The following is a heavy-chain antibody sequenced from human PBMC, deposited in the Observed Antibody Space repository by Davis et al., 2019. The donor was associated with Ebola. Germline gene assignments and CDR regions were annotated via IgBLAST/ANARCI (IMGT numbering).Heavy chain of an antibody. Sequence: GGSLRLSCAASGFTFTNYALTWVRQAPGKGLEWVSSISGYGDDTYYTDSGKGRFTISRDDSKNMVYLQLNSLSAEDTAVYYCGREEGGSGWYTLDYWGQGTLVTVSS. V-gene: IGHV3-23*01. CDR1: GFTFTNYA. CDR2: ISGYGDDT. D-gene: IGHD6-19*01. J-gene: IGHJ4*02. CDR3: GREEGGSGWYTLDY.